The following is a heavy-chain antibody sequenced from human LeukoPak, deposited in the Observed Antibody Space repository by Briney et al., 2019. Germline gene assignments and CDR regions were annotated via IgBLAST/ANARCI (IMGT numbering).Heavy chain of an antibody. J-gene: IGHJ4*02. V-gene: IGHV3-7*01. Sequence: RTGGSLRLSCAASGFTFSSYAMSWVRQAPGKGLEWVANIKQDGSEKYYVDSVKGRFTISRDNAKNSLYLQMNSLRAEDTAVYYCAREGSGYYGGAYFDYWGQGTLVTVSS. CDR3: AREGSGYYGGAYFDY. CDR1: GFTFSSYA. CDR2: IKQDGSEK. D-gene: IGHD3-22*01.